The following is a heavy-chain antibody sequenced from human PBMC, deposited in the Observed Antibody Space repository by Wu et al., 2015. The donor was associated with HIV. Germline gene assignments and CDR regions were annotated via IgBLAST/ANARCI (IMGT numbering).Heavy chain of an antibody. CDR1: GYNFASYG. V-gene: IGHV1-18*01. CDR2: VNPDGSDR. D-gene: IGHD5/OR15-5a*01. J-gene: IGHJ5*01. Sequence: QARLFQSPDEVKEPGASVRVSCQASGYNFASYGINWVRQAPGQGLEWMGWVNPDGSDRYIAKKFLGRVILTRRAPSNTAYLELKDLTFDDTAVYYCARDRSPLSLDSWGQGTLVTVS. CDR3: ARDRSPLSLDS.